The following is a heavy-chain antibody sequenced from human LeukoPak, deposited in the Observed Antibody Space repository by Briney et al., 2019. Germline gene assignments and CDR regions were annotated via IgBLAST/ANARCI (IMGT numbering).Heavy chain of an antibody. CDR1: GYTLTELS. Sequence: GASVKVSCKVSGYTLTELSMHWVRQAPGKGLEWMGGFDPEDGETIYAQKFQGRVTMTEDTSTDTAYMELSSLRSEDTAVYYCATAPSQYYYDSSGYYLFSWGQGTLVTVSS. D-gene: IGHD3-22*01. CDR3: ATAPSQYYYDSSGYYLFS. CDR2: FDPEDGET. V-gene: IGHV1-24*01. J-gene: IGHJ4*02.